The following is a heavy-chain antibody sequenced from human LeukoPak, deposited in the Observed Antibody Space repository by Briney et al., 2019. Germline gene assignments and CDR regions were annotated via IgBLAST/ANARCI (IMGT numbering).Heavy chain of an antibody. CDR2: INPNSGGT. J-gene: IGHJ4*02. CDR3: ARVSPGYYSDSSGVDY. CDR1: GYTFTGYY. V-gene: IGHV1-2*02. D-gene: IGHD3-22*01. Sequence: ASVKVSCNASGYTFTGYYMHWVRQAPGQGLEWMGWINPNSGGTNYAQKFQGRVTMTRDTSISTAYMELSRLRSDDTAVYYCARVSPGYYSDSSGVDYWGQGTLVTVSS.